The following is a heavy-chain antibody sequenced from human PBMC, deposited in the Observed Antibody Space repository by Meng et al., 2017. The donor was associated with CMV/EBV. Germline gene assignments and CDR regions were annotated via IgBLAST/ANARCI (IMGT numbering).Heavy chain of an antibody. CDR3: ARAYCSGGSCRFDP. Sequence: SGGSISSSSYYWGWIRQPPGKGREWIGRIYYSGSTYYNPSLKSRVTISVDTSKNQFSLKLSSVTAADTAVYYCARAYCSGGSCRFDPWGQGTLVTVSS. CDR2: IYYSGST. CDR1: GGSISSSSYY. V-gene: IGHV4-39*07. D-gene: IGHD2-15*01. J-gene: IGHJ5*02.